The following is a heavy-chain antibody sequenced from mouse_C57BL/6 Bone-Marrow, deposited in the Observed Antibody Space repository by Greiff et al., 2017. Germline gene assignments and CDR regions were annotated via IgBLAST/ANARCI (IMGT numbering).Heavy chain of an antibody. J-gene: IGHJ1*03. Sequence: EVKLVESGGGLVKPGGSLKLSCAASGFTFSSYAMSWVRQTPEKRLAWVATISDGGSYTYYPDNVKGRFTISRDNAKNNLYLQMSHLKSEDTAMYYCARDRRYYGSSLWYFDVWGTGTTVTVSS. CDR1: GFTFSSYA. CDR3: ARDRRYYGSSLWYFDV. V-gene: IGHV5-4*01. CDR2: ISDGGSYT. D-gene: IGHD1-1*01.